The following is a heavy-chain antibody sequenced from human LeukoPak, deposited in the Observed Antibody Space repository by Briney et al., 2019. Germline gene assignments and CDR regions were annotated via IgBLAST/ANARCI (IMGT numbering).Heavy chain of an antibody. CDR2: INSDGSST. D-gene: IGHD6-13*01. J-gene: IGHJ4*02. Sequence: GGSLRLSCAASGFTFSSYWMHWVRQAPGKGLVWVSRINSDGSSTSYADSVKSRFTISRDNAKNTLYLQMNSLRAEDTAVYYCAVSWGPAAGTFDYWGQGTLVTVSS. CDR3: AVSWGPAAGTFDY. V-gene: IGHV3-74*01. CDR1: GFTFSSYW.